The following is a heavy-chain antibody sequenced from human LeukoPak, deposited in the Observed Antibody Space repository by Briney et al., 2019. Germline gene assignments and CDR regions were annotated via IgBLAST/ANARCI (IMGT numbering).Heavy chain of an antibody. CDR2: ISGSGGST. CDR3: ARSGFSMTTLNH. Sequence: GGSLRLSCAASGFTFSSYAMSWVRQAPGKGLEWVSAISGSGGSTYYADSVKGRFTISRDNAKNSLYLQMNSLRAEDTAVYYCARSGFSMTTLNHWGQGTLVTVSS. V-gene: IGHV3-23*01. CDR1: GFTFSSYA. J-gene: IGHJ5*02. D-gene: IGHD4-4*01.